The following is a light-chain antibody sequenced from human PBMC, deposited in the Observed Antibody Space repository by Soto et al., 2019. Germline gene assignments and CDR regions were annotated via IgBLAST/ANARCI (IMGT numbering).Light chain of an antibody. J-gene: IGKJ3*01. CDR1: QSVSSN. CDR2: GAS. Sequence: EIVMTQSPATLSVSPGGRATLSCRASQSVSSNLAWYQQKPGQAPRLLIYGASTRATGIPARFSGSGYGTEFTLTISSLQSEDFAVYYCQQYNNWPPVQTAFGPGTKVDIK. V-gene: IGKV3-15*01. CDR3: QQYNNWPPVQTA.